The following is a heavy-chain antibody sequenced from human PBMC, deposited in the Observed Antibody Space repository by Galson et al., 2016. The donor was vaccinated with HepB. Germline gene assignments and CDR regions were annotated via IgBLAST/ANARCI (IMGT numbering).Heavy chain of an antibody. V-gene: IGHV1-18*01. Sequence: SVKVSCKASGYSFINHGISWVRQAPGQGLEWMGWIRGDNGDTVYAQKFLGRVTVTTDTSTNTAHMELRSLRLDDTALYYCARSGYCSGGGCYSEGLDYWGQGTLVTASS. D-gene: IGHD2-15*01. CDR1: GYSFINHG. CDR2: IRGDNGDT. J-gene: IGHJ4*02. CDR3: ARSGYCSGGGCYSEGLDY.